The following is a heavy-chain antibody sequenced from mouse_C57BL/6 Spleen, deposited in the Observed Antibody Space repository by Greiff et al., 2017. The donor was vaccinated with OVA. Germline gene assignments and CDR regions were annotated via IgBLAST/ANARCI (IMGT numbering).Heavy chain of an antibody. D-gene: IGHD2-4*01. J-gene: IGHJ4*01. CDR2: INYDGSST. CDR3: ARADYDNAMDY. Sequence: EVKLMESEGGLVQPGSSMKLSCTASGFTFSDYYMAWVRQVPEKGLEWVANINYDGSSTYYLDSLKSRFIISRDNAKNILYLQMSSLKSEDTATYYCARADYDNAMDYWGQGTSVTVSS. CDR1: GFTFSDYY. V-gene: IGHV5-16*01.